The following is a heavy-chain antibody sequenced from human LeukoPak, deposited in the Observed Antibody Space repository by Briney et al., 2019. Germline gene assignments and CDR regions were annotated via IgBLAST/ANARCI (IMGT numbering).Heavy chain of an antibody. CDR1: GGSISSGGYY. D-gene: IGHD1-14*01. CDR3: ANSGSQQIDY. V-gene: IGHV4-31*03. J-gene: IGHJ4*02. Sequence: ASETLSLTCTVSGGSISSGGYYWSWIRQHPGKGLKWIGYIYYSGSTYYNPSLKSRVTISVDTSKNQFSLKLSSVTAADTAVYYCANSGSQQIDYWGQGTLVTVSS. CDR2: IYYSGST.